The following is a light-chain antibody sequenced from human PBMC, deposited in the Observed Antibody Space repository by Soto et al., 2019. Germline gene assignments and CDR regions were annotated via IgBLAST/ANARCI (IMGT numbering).Light chain of an antibody. CDR2: DAS. J-gene: IGKJ5*01. CDR3: QQRNNWPPSIT. Sequence: EIVLTQSPATLSLSPGERATLSCRASQSVGGHLAWYQQKPGQAPRLLIYDASDRATGIPARFSGSGSETDFTLTISSLEPDDFAVYDCQQRNNWPPSITCGQGTRLEI. V-gene: IGKV3-11*01. CDR1: QSVGGH.